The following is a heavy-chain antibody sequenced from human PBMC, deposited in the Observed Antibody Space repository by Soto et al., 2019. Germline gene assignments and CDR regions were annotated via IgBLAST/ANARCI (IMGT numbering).Heavy chain of an antibody. Sequence: ASVKVSCKASGYTFIGYYIHWVRQAPGQGLEWMGWINPNSGGTNYAQKFQGRVTMTRDTSISTAYMELSRLRSDDTAVYYCARVTGEWLRLPLGYWGQGTLVTVYS. CDR3: ARVTGEWLRLPLGY. CDR1: GYTFIGYY. J-gene: IGHJ4*02. CDR2: INPNSGGT. V-gene: IGHV1-2*02. D-gene: IGHD5-12*01.